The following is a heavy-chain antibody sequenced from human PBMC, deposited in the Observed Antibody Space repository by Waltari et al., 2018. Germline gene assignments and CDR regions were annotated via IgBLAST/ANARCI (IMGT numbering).Heavy chain of an antibody. Sequence: VQLVESGGGLVQPGGSLRLSCAASGFTFSSYEMNWVRQAPGKGLEWIGYIYYSGSTYYNPSLKSLVTISVDTSKNQFSLKLSSVTAADTAVYYCARCYYDSSGYYNWGTYYFDYWGQGTLVTVSS. CDR1: GFTFSSYE. D-gene: IGHD3-22*01. J-gene: IGHJ4*02. CDR2: IYYSGST. V-gene: IGHV4-59*06. CDR3: ARCYYDSSGYYNWGTYYFDY.